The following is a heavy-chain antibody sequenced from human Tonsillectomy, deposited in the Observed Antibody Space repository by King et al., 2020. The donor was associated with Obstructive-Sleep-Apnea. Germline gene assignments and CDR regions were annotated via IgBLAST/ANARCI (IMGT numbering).Heavy chain of an antibody. CDR3: ARDNPSSGGSFDY. V-gene: IGHV3-21*01. CDR1: GFTFSSYS. CDR2: ISSSSSYI. Sequence: VQPVESGGGLVKPGGSLRLSCAASGFTFSSYSMNWVRQAPGKGLEWVSSISSSSSYIYYADSVKGRFTISRDNAKNSLYLQMNSLRAEDTAVYYCARDNPSSGGSFDYWGQGTLVTVSS. J-gene: IGHJ4*02. D-gene: IGHD2-15*01.